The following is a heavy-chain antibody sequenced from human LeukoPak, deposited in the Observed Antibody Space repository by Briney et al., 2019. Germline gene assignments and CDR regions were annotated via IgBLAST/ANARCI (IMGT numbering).Heavy chain of an antibody. D-gene: IGHD2-15*01. V-gene: IGHV3-33*06. Sequence: GGSLRLSCAASGFTFSSYGMHWVRQAPGKGLEWVAVIWYDGSNKYYADSVKGRFTISRDNSKNTLYLQMNSLRAEDTAVYYCAKGSKRQVYCSGGSCYQYYYYGMDVWGQGTTVTVSS. CDR3: AKGSKRQVYCSGGSCYQYYYYGMDV. CDR1: GFTFSSYG. CDR2: IWYDGSNK. J-gene: IGHJ6*02.